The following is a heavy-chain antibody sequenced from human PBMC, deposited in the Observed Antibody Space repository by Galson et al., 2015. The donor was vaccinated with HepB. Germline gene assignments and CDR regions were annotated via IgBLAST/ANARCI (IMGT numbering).Heavy chain of an antibody. CDR3: AKVYDYVWGSYRPRPPPWDAFDI. V-gene: IGHV3-23*01. CDR1: GFTFSSYA. D-gene: IGHD3-16*02. CDR2: ISGSGGST. J-gene: IGHJ3*02. Sequence: SLRLSCAASGFTFSSYAMSWVRQAPGKGLEWVSAISGSGGSTYYADSVKGRFTISRDNSKNTLYLQMNSLRAEDTAVYYCAKVYDYVWGSYRPRPPPWDAFDIWGQGTMVTVSS.